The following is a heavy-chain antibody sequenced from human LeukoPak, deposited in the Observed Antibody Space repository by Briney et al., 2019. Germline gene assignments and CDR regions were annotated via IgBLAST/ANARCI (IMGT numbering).Heavy chain of an antibody. CDR3: ARRTQEVWSDFDY. J-gene: IGHJ4*02. D-gene: IGHD3/OR15-3a*01. CDR1: GYTFTTYA. Sequence: ASVKVSCKASGYTFTTYAMNWVRQAPGQGLEWMGWINTNTENPTYAQGFTGRFVFSLDASVSTAYLQISSLKAEDTAVYYCARRTQEVWSDFDYWGQGTLVTVSS. CDR2: INTNTENP. V-gene: IGHV7-4-1*02.